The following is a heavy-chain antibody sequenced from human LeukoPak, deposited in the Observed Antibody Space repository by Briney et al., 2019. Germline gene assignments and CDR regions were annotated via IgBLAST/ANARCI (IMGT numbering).Heavy chain of an antibody. Sequence: SVKVSCKASGGTFSSYAISWVRQAPGQGLEWIGGIIPIFGTANYAQKFQGRVTITADESTSTAYMELSSLRSEDTAVFFFKQKAAYDILNWGQGTLVTVSS. J-gene: IGHJ4*02. CDR2: IIPIFGTA. CDR3: KQKAAYDILN. D-gene: IGHD3-9*01. V-gene: IGHV1-69*01. CDR1: GGTFSSYA.